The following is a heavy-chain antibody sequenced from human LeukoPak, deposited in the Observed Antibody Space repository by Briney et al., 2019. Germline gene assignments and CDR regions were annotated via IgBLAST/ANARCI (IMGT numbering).Heavy chain of an antibody. CDR3: ASQSFGRFDP. J-gene: IGHJ5*02. CDR2: IKEDGSVK. Sequence: GGSLRLSCVVSGFTFSSNWISWVRQAPGKGLEWVGNIKEDGSVKYYVDSVKGRFTISRDNAKNSLYLQMNSLRAEDTAVYYCASQSFGRFDPWGQGTRATVSS. V-gene: IGHV3-7*02. D-gene: IGHD3-16*01. CDR1: GFTFSSNW.